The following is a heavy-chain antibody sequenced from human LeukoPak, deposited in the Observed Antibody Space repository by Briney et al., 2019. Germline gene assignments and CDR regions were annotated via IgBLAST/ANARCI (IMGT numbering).Heavy chain of an antibody. CDR1: GFTFSDYY. V-gene: IGHV3-11*04. CDR2: ITTRGSPI. CDR3: ARAKYDSSGYYYSGFDI. Sequence: GGSLRLSCAASGFTFSDYYMGWIRQAPGKGLEWVSYITTRGSPIYYADSVKGRFTMSRDNAKKSLYLQMNSLRAEDTAMYYCARAKYDSSGYYYSGFDIWGQGTMVTVSS. D-gene: IGHD3-22*01. J-gene: IGHJ3*02.